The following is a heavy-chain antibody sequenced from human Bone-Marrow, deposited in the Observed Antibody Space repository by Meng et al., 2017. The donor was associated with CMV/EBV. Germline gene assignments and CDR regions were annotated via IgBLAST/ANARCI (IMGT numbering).Heavy chain of an antibody. D-gene: IGHD6-6*01. V-gene: IGHV3-21*04. CDR3: ARDTDPAARSYYYYYGMDV. Sequence: GGSLRLSCAASGFTFSSYSMNWVRQAPGKGLEWVSSISSSSSYIYYADSVKGRFTISRDNSKNTLYLQMNSLRSDDTAVYYCARDTDPAARSYYYYYGMDVWGQGTTVTVPS. J-gene: IGHJ6*02. CDR2: ISSSSSYI. CDR1: GFTFSSYS.